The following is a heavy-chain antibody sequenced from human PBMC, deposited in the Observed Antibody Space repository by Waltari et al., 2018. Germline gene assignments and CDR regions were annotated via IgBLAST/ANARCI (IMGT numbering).Heavy chain of an antibody. J-gene: IGHJ4*02. V-gene: IGHV3-7*01. D-gene: IGHD3-3*01. CDR2: IKPDGSEK. CDR1: GITFNYW. Sequence: EVQLVESGGGLVQPGGSLGRSWAASGITFNYWMSWVRQAQGKGLEWVANIKPDGSEKNYADSVKGRFTISIDNVKNSLYLQMNSLSLEDTAVYYCARELHWSARDYWGQGTLVTVSS. CDR3: ARELHWSARDY.